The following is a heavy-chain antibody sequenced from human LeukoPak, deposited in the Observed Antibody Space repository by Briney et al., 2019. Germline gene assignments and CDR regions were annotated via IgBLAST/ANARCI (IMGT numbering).Heavy chain of an antibody. CDR1: GFTFLSYA. J-gene: IGHJ3*02. D-gene: IGHD6-13*01. V-gene: IGHV3-23*01. CDR3: AKDTISRKEQLVLAPHAFDI. CDR2: ISPDGRRT. Sequence: GGSLRLSCSASGFTFLSYAMTWVRQVPGEGPEWVAEISPDGRRTQYSDSFKGRFTISRDNSKNTLYLQINSLRAEDTAVYYCAKDTISRKEQLVLAPHAFDIWGQGTMVTVSS.